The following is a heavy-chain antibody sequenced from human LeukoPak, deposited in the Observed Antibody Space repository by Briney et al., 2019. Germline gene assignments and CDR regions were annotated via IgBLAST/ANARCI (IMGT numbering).Heavy chain of an antibody. V-gene: IGHV3-33*01. CDR3: ARVQRGQTYGMDV. CDR2: IWDDGSNK. J-gene: IGHJ6*02. CDR1: GFNFSNHG. D-gene: IGHD3-10*01. Sequence: PGGSLRLSCAASGFNFSNHGMHWVRQAPGKGLDWVAFIWDDGSNKYYTDSLKGRFTISRDNSKNTLFLEMNNVKAEDTAVYYCARVQRGQTYGMDVWGQGTTVTVSS.